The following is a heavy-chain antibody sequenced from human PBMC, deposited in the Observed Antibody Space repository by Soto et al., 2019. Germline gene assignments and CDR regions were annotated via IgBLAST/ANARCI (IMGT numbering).Heavy chain of an antibody. V-gene: IGHV1-69*12. Sequence: QVQLVQSGAEVKKPGSSVKVSCKASGGTFSSYAITWVRQAPGQGLEWMGGIIPIFGTENYAQKFQARVTITADESTSTAYMELSSLRSDDTAVYYCARDRGPSSGYYPYWFDPWGQGTLVTVPS. D-gene: IGHD3-22*01. J-gene: IGHJ5*02. CDR2: IIPIFGTE. CDR3: ARDRGPSSGYYPYWFDP. CDR1: GGTFSSYA.